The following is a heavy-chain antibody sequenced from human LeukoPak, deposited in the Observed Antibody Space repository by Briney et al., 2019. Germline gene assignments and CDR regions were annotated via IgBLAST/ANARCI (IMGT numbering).Heavy chain of an antibody. V-gene: IGHV4-39*07. J-gene: IGHJ4*02. Sequence: PSETLSLTCTASGGSITSSSYYWVCIRQPPGKGLEWVGTIYYGVRSYYNPSLKSRVTISVDTSKNQFSLKLSSVTAADTAVYYCARGSAAGTPPTYWGQGTLVTVSS. CDR3: ARGSAAGTPPTY. CDR1: GGSITSSSYY. D-gene: IGHD6-13*01. CDR2: IYYGVRS.